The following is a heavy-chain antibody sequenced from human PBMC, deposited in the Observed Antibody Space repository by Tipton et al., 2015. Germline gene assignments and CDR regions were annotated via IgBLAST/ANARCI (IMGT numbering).Heavy chain of an antibody. CDR3: ARGGSPIIEMAYHHYGLDV. V-gene: IGHV4-34*01. Sequence: TLSLTCSLSGGSFYTYYGTWIRQPPGQGLEWIGEIYHSGTTNYNPSLRGRFTISLRTSKNQLSLWVDTETAADTAIYYCARGGSPIIEMAYHHYGLDVWGQGTTVTVSS. J-gene: IGHJ6*02. CDR1: GGSFYTYY. CDR2: IYHSGTT. D-gene: IGHD5-24*01.